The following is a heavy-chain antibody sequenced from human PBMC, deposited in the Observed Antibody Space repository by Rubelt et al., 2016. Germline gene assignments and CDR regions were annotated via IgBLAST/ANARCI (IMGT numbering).Heavy chain of an antibody. CDR1: GGSFSGYY. V-gene: IGHV4-34*02. CDR3: ARHGRAAARYYV. J-gene: IGHJ6*02. CDR2: IYYSGST. Sequence: QVQLQQWGAGLLKPSETLSLTCAVYGGSFSGYYWSWIRQPPGKGLEWIGTIYYSGSTFYNPSLKSRVTISVDTSKNQFSRKRSSVTAADTAVYYCARHGRAAARYYVWGQGTTVTVS. D-gene: IGHD6-13*01.